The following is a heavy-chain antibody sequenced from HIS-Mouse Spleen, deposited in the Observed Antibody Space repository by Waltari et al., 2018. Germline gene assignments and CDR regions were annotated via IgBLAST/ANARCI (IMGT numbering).Heavy chain of an antibody. Sequence: QVQLQESGPGLVKPSETLSLTCTVSGGSISSYYWSWIRQPPGKGLEWIGYIYYSGRTNYNPSLKSRVTISVDTSKNQFSLKLSSVTAADTAVYYCARDRGSSYYFDYWGQGTLVTVSS. CDR2: IYYSGRT. D-gene: IGHD6-6*01. CDR1: GGSISSYY. J-gene: IGHJ4*02. V-gene: IGHV4-59*01. CDR3: ARDRGSSYYFDY.